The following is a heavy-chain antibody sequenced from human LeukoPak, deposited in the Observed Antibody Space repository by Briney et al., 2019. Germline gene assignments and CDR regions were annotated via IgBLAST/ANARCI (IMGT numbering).Heavy chain of an antibody. CDR3: ARNNGMDV. V-gene: IGHV3-7*03. CDR2: VNRDGSDT. CDR1: GFALSSHW. Sequence: GGSLRLSCAASGFALSSHWMTWVRQVPGRGPEWVANVNRDGSDTYYLDSVKGRFTISKVNAKNSLYLQMNSLRAEDTALYHCARNNGMDVWGQGTTVIVSS. J-gene: IGHJ6*02.